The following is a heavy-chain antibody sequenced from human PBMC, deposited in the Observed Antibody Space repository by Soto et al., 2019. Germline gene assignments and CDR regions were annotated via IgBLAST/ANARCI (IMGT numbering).Heavy chain of an antibody. CDR3: ARGLAPTIFGTVPTPNWFDP. D-gene: IGHD3-3*01. Sequence: SETLSLTCAVYGGSFSGYSWTWIRQSPGKGLEWIGDINHSGRVNYSPSLKSRVTISLDTSKNQFSLRLSSVTSADTAVYYCARGLAPTIFGTVPTPNWFDPWGQGTQVTVSS. CDR1: GGSFSGYS. V-gene: IGHV4-34*01. CDR2: INHSGRV. J-gene: IGHJ5*02.